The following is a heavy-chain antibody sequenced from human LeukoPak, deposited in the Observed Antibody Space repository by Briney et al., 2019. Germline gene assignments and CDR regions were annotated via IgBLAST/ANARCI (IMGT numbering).Heavy chain of an antibody. CDR2: IYTSGST. CDR1: GGSISTGSDY. J-gene: IGHJ3*02. D-gene: IGHD1-26*01. V-gene: IGHV4-61*02. Sequence: SETLSLTRTVSGGSISTGSDYWSWIRQVAGKGLEWIGRIYTSGSTDYNPSLRSRVTISVDTSKNQFSLRLSPVTAADTAVYYCAGSSYLDAFDIWGQGSMVTVSS. CDR3: AGSSYLDAFDI.